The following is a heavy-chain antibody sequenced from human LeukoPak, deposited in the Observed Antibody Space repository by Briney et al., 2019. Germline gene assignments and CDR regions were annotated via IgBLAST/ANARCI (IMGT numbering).Heavy chain of an antibody. J-gene: IGHJ3*02. CDR2: ISGSGGST. CDR3: AKEGSMIVVPLDDAFDI. D-gene: IGHD3-22*01. CDR1: GFTFSSYA. V-gene: IGHV3-23*01. Sequence: GGSLRLSCAASGFTFSSYAMSWVRQAPGKGLEWVSAISGSGGSTYYADSVKGRFTISRDNSKNTLYLQMNSLRAEDTAVYYCAKEGSMIVVPLDDAFDIWGQGTMVTVSS.